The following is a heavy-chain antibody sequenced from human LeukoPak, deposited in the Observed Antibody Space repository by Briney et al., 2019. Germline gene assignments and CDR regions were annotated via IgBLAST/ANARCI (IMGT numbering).Heavy chain of an antibody. Sequence: AGGSLRLSCAASGFTFSSYSMNWVRQAPGKGLEWVSSISSSSSYIYYADSVRGRFTISRDNSKNTLYLQMDSLRAEDTALYYCAKDFVRYNIQFDYWGQGALVTVSS. CDR2: ISSSSSYI. CDR1: GFTFSSYS. D-gene: IGHD1-14*01. V-gene: IGHV3-21*04. CDR3: AKDFVRYNIQFDY. J-gene: IGHJ4*02.